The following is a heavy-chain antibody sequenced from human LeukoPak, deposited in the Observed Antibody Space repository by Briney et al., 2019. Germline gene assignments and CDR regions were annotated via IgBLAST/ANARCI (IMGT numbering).Heavy chain of an antibody. CDR2: INPNSGGT. CDR1: GYTFTGYY. CDR3: ARVSEQQLVHSHFDY. V-gene: IGHV1-2*02. Sequence: ASVKVSCKASGYTFTGYYMHWVRQAPGQGLEWMGWINPNSGGTNYAQKFQGRVTMTRDTSISTAYMELSRLRSDDTAVYYCARVSEQQLVHSHFDYWGQGTLVTVSS. J-gene: IGHJ4*02. D-gene: IGHD6-13*01.